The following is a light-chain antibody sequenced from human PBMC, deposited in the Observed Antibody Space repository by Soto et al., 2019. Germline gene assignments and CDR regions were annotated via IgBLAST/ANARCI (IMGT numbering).Light chain of an antibody. Sequence: QSVLTQPASVSGSPGQSITISCTGTNSDVGGYSHVSWYRQYPGNAPKLIIYDVTTRPSGVSDRFSGSKSGNTASLTISRLQTEDEADYYCSSYTSRSTLVAFGGGTKLTVL. J-gene: IGLJ2*01. V-gene: IGLV2-14*03. CDR1: NSDVGGYSH. CDR2: DVT. CDR3: SSYTSRSTLVA.